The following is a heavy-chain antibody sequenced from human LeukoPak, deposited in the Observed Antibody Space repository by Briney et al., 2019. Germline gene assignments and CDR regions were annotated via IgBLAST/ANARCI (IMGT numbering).Heavy chain of an antibody. D-gene: IGHD4-17*01. CDR1: GYTFTGYY. V-gene: IGHV1-2*02. CDR3: ARDRARDYGDYAEYGMDV. CDR2: INPNSGGT. J-gene: IGHJ6*02. Sequence: ASVNVSCKASGYTFTGYYMYWVRQAPGQGLEWMGWINPNSGGTNYAQKFQGRVTMTRDTSISTAYMELSRLRSDDTAVYYCARDRARDYGDYAEYGMDVWGQGTTVTVSS.